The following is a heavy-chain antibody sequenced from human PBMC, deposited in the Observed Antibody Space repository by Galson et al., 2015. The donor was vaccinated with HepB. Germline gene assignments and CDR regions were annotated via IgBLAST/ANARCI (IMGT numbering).Heavy chain of an antibody. Sequence: SLRLSCTASGFTFSSYAMSWVRQAPGKGLEWVAIILYDGSNQYYADSVKGRVTITRDKSKNTLYLQMNSLRNEETAVYYCARAKYQMSLWGYWGQGTLVTVSS. CDR1: GFTFSSYA. V-gene: IGHV3-30-3*01. D-gene: IGHD2-21*01. CDR3: ARAKYQMSLWGY. CDR2: ILYDGSNQ. J-gene: IGHJ4*02.